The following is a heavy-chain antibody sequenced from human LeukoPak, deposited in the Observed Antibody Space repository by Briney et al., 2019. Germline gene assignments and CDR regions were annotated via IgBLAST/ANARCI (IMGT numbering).Heavy chain of an antibody. CDR1: GFTFSSHH. V-gene: IGHV3-7*01. J-gene: IGHJ4*02. Sequence: HTGGSLRLSCVASGFTFSSHHMNWVRQTPGKGLESVATIKPDGSEKYYEDSVKGRFTISRDNAKSSLYLQMNSLRAEDTGVYFCARMSSYCDYWGQGTLVTVSS. D-gene: IGHD2-2*01. CDR3: ARMSSYCDY. CDR2: IKPDGSEK.